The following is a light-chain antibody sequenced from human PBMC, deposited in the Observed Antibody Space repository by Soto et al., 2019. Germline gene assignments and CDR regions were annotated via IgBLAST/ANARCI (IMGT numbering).Light chain of an antibody. CDR1: QRVSSN. CDR2: GAY. Sequence: IVMTQSPATLSVSPGERYTLSCMASQRVSSNVAWYQQKPGQAPRLLLYGAYARATGVTARFSGSGSGTQFTLTISSLQSEDFAVYYCQQYNNWRQTVGPGTKVDIK. CDR3: QQYNNWRQT. J-gene: IGKJ1*01. V-gene: IGKV3-15*01.